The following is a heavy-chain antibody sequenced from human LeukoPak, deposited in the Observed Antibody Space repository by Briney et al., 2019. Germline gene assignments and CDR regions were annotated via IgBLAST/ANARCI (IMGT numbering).Heavy chain of an antibody. V-gene: IGHV3-11*01. J-gene: IGHJ4*02. Sequence: GGSLRLSCAASGFTFSDYYMSWIRQAPGKGLEWVSYISSSGSTIYYADSVKGRFTISRDNAKNSLYLQMDSLRAEDTATYYCAKTTTGYSSGRYPAWPIDYWGQGTLVTVSS. D-gene: IGHD2-15*01. CDR1: GFTFSDYY. CDR2: ISSSGSTI. CDR3: AKTTTGYSSGRYPAWPIDY.